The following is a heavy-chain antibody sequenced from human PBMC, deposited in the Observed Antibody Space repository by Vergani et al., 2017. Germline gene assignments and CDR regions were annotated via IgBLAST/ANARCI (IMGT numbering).Heavy chain of an antibody. Sequence: VQVVESGGGVVQPGRSLRLSCAASGFTFIMHAMSWVRQAPGKGLEWVSTLSASDRRTHYADSLKGRFTITRDNPKNTLFLHMNSLRPEDTAVYYCAKVGRSEVAGTVGAFDIWGQGTMVTVSA. CDR1: GFTFIMHA. CDR3: AKVGRSEVAGTVGAFDI. J-gene: IGHJ3*02. V-gene: IGHV3-23*04. D-gene: IGHD6-19*01. CDR2: LSASDRRT.